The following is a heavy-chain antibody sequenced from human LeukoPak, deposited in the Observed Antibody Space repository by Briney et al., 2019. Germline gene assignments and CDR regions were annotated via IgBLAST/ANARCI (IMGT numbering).Heavy chain of an antibody. D-gene: IGHD1-26*01. Sequence: PSETLSLTCTVSGASISSYYWSWIRQPPGKGLEWIGDIYYSGSIKYNPSLKSRVTMSVDTSKNQFSLKLSSVTAADTAIYYCARDRDIGTYYYYYGMDVWGQGTTVTVSS. CDR2: IYYSGSI. V-gene: IGHV4-59*01. CDR3: ARDRDIGTYYYYYGMDV. J-gene: IGHJ6*02. CDR1: GASISSYY.